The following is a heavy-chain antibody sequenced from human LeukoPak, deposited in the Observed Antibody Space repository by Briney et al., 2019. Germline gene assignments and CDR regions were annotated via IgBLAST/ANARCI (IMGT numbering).Heavy chain of an antibody. D-gene: IGHD6-19*01. CDR1: GYTLTELS. V-gene: IGHV1-24*01. CDR3: ATNQQWLGHYYYYYGMDV. Sequence: GASVKVSCKVSGYTLTELSMHWVRQAPGKGLEWMGGFGPEDGETIYAQKFQGRVTMTEDTSTDTAYMELSSLRSEDTAVYYCATNQQWLGHYYYYYGMDVWGQGTTVTVSS. J-gene: IGHJ6*02. CDR2: FGPEDGET.